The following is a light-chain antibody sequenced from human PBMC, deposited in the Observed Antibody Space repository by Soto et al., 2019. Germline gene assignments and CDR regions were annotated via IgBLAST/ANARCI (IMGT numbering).Light chain of an antibody. CDR2: SNT. V-gene: IGLV1-40*01. Sequence: QSVLGPPPSLSGSPGQRVTISCTWSSSNIGPGYDVHWYQHLPGTAPKLLIYSNTNRPSGVPDRFSGSRSGTSASLAITGLQAEDEADYYCQSYDSSLSGSVFGTGTKVTGL. CDR3: QSYDSSLSGSV. CDR1: SSNIGPGYD. J-gene: IGLJ1*01.